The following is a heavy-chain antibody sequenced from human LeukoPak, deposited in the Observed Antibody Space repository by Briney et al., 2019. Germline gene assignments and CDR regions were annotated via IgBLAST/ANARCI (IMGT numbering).Heavy chain of an antibody. J-gene: IGHJ4*02. Sequence: SETLSLTCTVSGGSITSYYWTYIRQPAGKGLEWLGRIHTSGSTNYNPSLKSRVTMSVDTSKNQLSLNLSSVTAADTAMYYCAREFSGTSIAARVFDSWGQGTLVTVSS. D-gene: IGHD6-6*01. CDR1: GGSITSYY. V-gene: IGHV4-4*07. CDR2: IHTSGST. CDR3: AREFSGTSIAARVFDS.